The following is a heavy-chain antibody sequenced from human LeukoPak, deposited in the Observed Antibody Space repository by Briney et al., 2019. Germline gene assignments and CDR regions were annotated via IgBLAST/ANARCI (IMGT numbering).Heavy chain of an antibody. CDR3: ARVMNVAAAGNEYYYYGTDV. J-gene: IGHJ6*02. CDR2: ISAYNGNT. Sequence: ASVKVSCKASGYTFTSYGISWVRQAPGQGLEWMGWISAYNGNTNYAQKLQGRVTMTTDTSTSTAYMELRSLRSDDTAVYYCARVMNVAAAGNEYYYYGTDVWGQGTTVTVSS. CDR1: GYTFTSYG. D-gene: IGHD6-13*01. V-gene: IGHV1-18*01.